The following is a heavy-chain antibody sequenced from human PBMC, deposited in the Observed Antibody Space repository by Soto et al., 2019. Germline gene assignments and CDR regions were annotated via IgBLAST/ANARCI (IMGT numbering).Heavy chain of an antibody. D-gene: IGHD5-18*01. J-gene: IGHJ4*02. CDR3: ARQSGYSYGEFFDY. CDR2: IYYSGST. Sequence: NPSETLSLTCTVSGGSIRSGGYHWSWIRQHPWKGLEWIGYIYYSGSTYYNPSLKSRVTISVDTSKNQFSLKLSSVTAADTAVYYCARQSGYSYGEFFDYWGQGTLVTVSS. CDR1: GGSIRSGGYH. V-gene: IGHV4-31*03.